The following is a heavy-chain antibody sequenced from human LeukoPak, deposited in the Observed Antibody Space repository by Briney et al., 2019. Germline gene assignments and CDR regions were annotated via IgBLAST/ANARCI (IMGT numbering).Heavy chain of an antibody. CDR1: GFTFRSYG. J-gene: IGHJ4*02. D-gene: IGHD3-3*01. CDR2: ISGSGGST. V-gene: IGHV3-23*01. CDR3: AKDEDGVAASE. Sequence: GGSLRLSCAASGFTFRSYGMSWVRQAPGKGLEWVSSISGSGGSTYYADSVKGRFTISRDNSKNTVYLQMNSLRAEDTAVYYSAKDEDGVAASEGGQGTLVTVSS.